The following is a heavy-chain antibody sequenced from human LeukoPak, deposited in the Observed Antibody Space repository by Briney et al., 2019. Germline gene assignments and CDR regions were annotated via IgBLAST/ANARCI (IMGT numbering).Heavy chain of an antibody. CDR1: GFTFSSYW. CDR2: IYSGGNT. Sequence: TGGSLRLSCAASGFTFSSYWMSWVRQAPGKGLEWVSIIYSGGNTYYADSVKGRFTISRDNSKNTLYLQMNSLRVEDTAVYYCASAPRLWGQGTLVTVSS. CDR3: ASAPRL. V-gene: IGHV3-53*01. J-gene: IGHJ4*02.